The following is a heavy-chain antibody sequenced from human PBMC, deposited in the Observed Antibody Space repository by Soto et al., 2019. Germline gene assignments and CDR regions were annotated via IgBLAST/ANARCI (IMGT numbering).Heavy chain of an antibody. CDR3: AKRSPYSSGWYSPIFDY. J-gene: IGHJ4*02. Sequence: GESLKISCAASGFSFSDYAMSWVRQAPGKGLEWVSVISESGGSTHYADSVRGRFTVSRDNSKNSLSLRMNSLRDEDTAVCFCAKRSPYSSGWYSPIFDYWGQGALVTVSS. V-gene: IGHV3-23*01. D-gene: IGHD6-13*01. CDR1: GFSFSDYA. CDR2: ISESGGST.